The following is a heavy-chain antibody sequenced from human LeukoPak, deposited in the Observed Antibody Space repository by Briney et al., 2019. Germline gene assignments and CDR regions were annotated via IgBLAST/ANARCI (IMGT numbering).Heavy chain of an antibody. V-gene: IGHV5-51*01. CDR2: IYPGDSDT. CDR3: ARPGTYYYDSSGYYDL. CDR1: GYSFTSYW. D-gene: IGHD3-22*01. J-gene: IGHJ5*02. Sequence: GESLKISCKGSGYSFTSYWIGWVRQMPGKGLEWMGIIYPGDSDTRYSPSFQGQVTISADKSISTAYLQWSSLKASDTAMYYCARPGTYYYDSSGYYDLWGQGTLVTVSS.